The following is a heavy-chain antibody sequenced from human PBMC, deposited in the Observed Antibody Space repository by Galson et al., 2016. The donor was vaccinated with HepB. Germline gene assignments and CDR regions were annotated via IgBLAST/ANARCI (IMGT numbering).Heavy chain of an antibody. D-gene: IGHD2-2*01. CDR3: ATGYCSSSRCSSSYYYGMDV. V-gene: IGHV3-15*01. Sequence: SLRLSCAASGFTFSKAWMTWVRQAPGKGLEWVGRITERTDGETTDYAAPVKGRFTISRDDSRNTLYLQMNGLKTEDTAVYYCATGYCSSSRCSSSYYYGMDVWGQGTTVTVSS. J-gene: IGHJ6*02. CDR2: ITERTDGETT. CDR1: GFTFSKAW.